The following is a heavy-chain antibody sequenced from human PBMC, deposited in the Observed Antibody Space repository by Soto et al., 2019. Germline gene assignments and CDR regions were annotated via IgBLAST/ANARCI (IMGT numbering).Heavy chain of an antibody. D-gene: IGHD6-13*01. J-gene: IGHJ4*02. CDR1: GFTFSSYA. CDR3: ARVLGEKAAGTLADY. V-gene: IGHV3-30-3*01. CDR2: ISYDGSNK. Sequence: GSLRLWFAAYGFTFSSYAMHWVRQAPGKGLEWVAVISYDGSNKYYADSVKGRFTVSRDNSKNTLYLQMNSLRAEDTAVYYCARVLGEKAAGTLADYWGQGTLVTVSS.